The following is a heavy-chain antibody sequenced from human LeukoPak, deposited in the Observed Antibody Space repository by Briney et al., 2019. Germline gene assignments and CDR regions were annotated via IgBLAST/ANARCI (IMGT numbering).Heavy chain of an antibody. D-gene: IGHD2-15*01. CDR1: GYTFTSYG. Sequence: ASVKVSCKASGYTFTSYGISWVRQAPGQGLEWMGWISAYNGNTNYAQKFQGRVTITADKSTSTAYIELSSLRSEDTAVYYCARSVGIVVVVAATQIFDYWGQGTLVTVSS. CDR3: ARSVGIVVVVAATQIFDY. CDR2: ISAYNGNT. V-gene: IGHV1-18*01. J-gene: IGHJ4*02.